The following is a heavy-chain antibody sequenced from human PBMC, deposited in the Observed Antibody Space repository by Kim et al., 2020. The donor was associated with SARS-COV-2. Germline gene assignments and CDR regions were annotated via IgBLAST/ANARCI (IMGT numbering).Heavy chain of an antibody. D-gene: IGHD3-9*01. CDR3: VRRLTGRDDY. Sequence: GGSLRLSCAASGFTFSTYWMHWVRQAPGKGLEWVSRINNDGTNIMYADSVKGRFTISRDNARDTLYLQMNSLRAEDTALYYCVRRLTGRDDYWGQGTLVTVSS. CDR1: GFTFSTYW. CDR2: INNDGTNI. V-gene: IGHV3-74*03. J-gene: IGHJ4*02.